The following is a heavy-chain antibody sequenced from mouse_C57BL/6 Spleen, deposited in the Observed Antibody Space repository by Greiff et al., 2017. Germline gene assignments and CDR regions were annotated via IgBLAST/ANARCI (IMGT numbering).Heavy chain of an antibody. D-gene: IGHD2-5*01. CDR1: GYTFTDYE. J-gene: IGHJ4*01. CDR3: TRYRSSSNYYAMDY. Sequence: QVQLQQSGAELVRPGASVTLSCKASGYTFTDYEMHWVKHTPVHGLEWIGAIDPETGGTAYNQKFKGKAILTADKSSSTAYMELRSLTSEDSAVYYCTRYRSSSNYYAMDYWGQGTSVTVSS. CDR2: IDPETGGT. V-gene: IGHV1-15*01.